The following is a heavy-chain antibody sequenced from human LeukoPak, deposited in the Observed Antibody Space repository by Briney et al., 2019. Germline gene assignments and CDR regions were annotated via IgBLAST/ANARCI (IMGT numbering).Heavy chain of an antibody. V-gene: IGHV3-7*01. CDR1: GFTFSSYW. Sequence: GGSLRLSCAASGFTFSSYWMSWVRQAPGKGLEWVANIKQDGSEKYYVDSVKGRFTISRDNAKNSLYLQMNSLRAEDTAVYYCARDSGPSRVKGMDYWGQGTLVTVSS. CDR2: IKQDGSEK. CDR3: ARDSGPSRVKGMDY. D-gene: IGHD6-25*01. J-gene: IGHJ4*02.